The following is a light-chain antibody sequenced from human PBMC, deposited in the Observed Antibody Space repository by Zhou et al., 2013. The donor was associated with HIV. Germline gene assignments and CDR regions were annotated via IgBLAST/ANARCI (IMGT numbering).Light chain of an antibody. CDR3: QKCDSAPRT. V-gene: IGKV1-27*01. Sequence: DIQMTQSPSSLSASVGDRVTITCRASQGIGYSLAWYQQQPGRVPKLLIYTASILLSGVPSRFSGMGSGTDFTLTISSLQPEDVGTYYCQKCDSAPRTFGQGIKVEIK. CDR2: TAS. CDR1: QGIGYS. J-gene: IGKJ1*01.